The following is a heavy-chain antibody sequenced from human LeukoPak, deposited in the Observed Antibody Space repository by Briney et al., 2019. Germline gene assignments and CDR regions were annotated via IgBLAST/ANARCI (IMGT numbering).Heavy chain of an antibody. V-gene: IGHV4-59*11. J-gene: IGHJ6*03. CDR3: ARGATFRGTYYMDV. CDR2: NDYSGST. CDR1: GGPISTHY. D-gene: IGHD3-10*01. Sequence: PSETLSLTCIVSGGPISTHYWSWSRQPPGKGLEWIGYNDYSGSTNYNPYLKSRVTISVDTSKNQFSLKLNSVTAADTAVYYCARGATFRGTYYMDVWGRGTTVTVSS.